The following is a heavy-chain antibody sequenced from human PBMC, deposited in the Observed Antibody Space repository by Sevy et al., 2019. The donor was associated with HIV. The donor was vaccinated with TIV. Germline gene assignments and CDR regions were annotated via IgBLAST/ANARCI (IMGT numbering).Heavy chain of an antibody. CDR3: VREGLGGFSYSLDC. J-gene: IGHJ4*02. CDR2: MKQDGSEK. D-gene: IGHD5-18*01. Sequence: GGSLRLSCAASGFSFSSYWMSWVSQAPGKGLESVATMKQDGSEKYYVDSVKGRFTISRDNAKHSLYLQMNSLRAEDTAVYYCVREGLGGFSYSLDCWGQGTLVTVSS. CDR1: GFSFSSYW. V-gene: IGHV3-7*01.